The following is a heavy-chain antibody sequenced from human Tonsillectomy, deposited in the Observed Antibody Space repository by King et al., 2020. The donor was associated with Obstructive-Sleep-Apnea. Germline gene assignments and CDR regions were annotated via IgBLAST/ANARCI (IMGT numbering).Heavy chain of an antibody. D-gene: IGHD3-16*01. CDR2: IFHTGNT. CDR3: ARDLRFYGMDV. J-gene: IGHJ6*02. CDR1: DFSISSGYY. Sequence: QLQESGPGLVKPSETLSLTCTVSDFSISSGYYWGWIRQPPGKGLDWIGNIFHTGNTYYNPSLKSRVTKSVDTSKNQFSLKLSSVTAADTAVYYCARDLRFYGMDVWGHGTTVTVSS. V-gene: IGHV4-38-2*02.